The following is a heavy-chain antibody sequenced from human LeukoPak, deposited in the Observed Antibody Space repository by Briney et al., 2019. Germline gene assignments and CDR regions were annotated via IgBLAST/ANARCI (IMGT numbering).Heavy chain of an antibody. D-gene: IGHD6-19*01. CDR3: ARVHSSGWPYYFDY. CDR2: INPNSGGT. CDR1: GYTFTGYY. V-gene: IGHV1-2*02. J-gene: IGHJ4*02. Sequence: ASVKVSCKASGYTFTGYYMHWVRQAPGQGLEWMGWINPNSGGTNYAQKFQGRVTMTRDTSISTAYMELSRLRSDDTAVYCCARVHSSGWPYYFDYWGQGTLVTVSS.